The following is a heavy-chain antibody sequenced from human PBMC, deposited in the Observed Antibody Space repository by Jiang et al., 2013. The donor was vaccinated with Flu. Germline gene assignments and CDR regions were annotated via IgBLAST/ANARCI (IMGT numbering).Heavy chain of an antibody. J-gene: IGHJ1*01. V-gene: IGHV4-31*03. CDR2: IYYTGST. CDR3: ARKEGSDWH. CDR1: GGSISSGGFY. D-gene: IGHD6-19*01. Sequence: PGLVKPLETLSLTCSVSGGSISSGGFYWSWIRQHPGKGLEWIGYIYYTGSTYYNPSLKSRLTVSLDASMNQSSLRLTSVTAADTAVYYCARKEGSDWHWGQGTLVTVSA.